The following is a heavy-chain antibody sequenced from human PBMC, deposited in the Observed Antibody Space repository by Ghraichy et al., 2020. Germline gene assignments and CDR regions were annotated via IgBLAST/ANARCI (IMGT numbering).Heavy chain of an antibody. V-gene: IGHV4-34*01. J-gene: IGHJ4*02. Sequence: SQTLSLTCAVYGGSFSGYYWSWIRQPPGKGLEWIGEINHSGSTNYNPSLKIRVTISVDTSKNQFSLKLSSVTAADTAVYYCARGLYYPRYFDYWGQGTLVTVSS. CDR1: GGSFSGYY. CDR2: INHSGST. CDR3: ARGLYYPRYFDY. D-gene: IGHD3-10*01.